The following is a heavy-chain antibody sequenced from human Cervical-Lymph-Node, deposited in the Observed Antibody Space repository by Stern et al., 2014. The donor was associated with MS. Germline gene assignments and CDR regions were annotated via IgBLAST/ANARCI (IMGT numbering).Heavy chain of an antibody. Sequence: QVQLVESGPGLVKPSDTLSLTCAVSGYSISSSNWWGWIRQPPGKGLEWIGYIDYSGSGDYSPSLKSRVTMSLDTSKNEFSLRLSSVTAVDTAVYYCAKSKLTAPGTGPSYWYFDLWGRGTLVTVSS. V-gene: IGHV4-28*01. D-gene: IGHD6-13*01. CDR2: IDYSGSG. J-gene: IGHJ2*01. CDR3: AKSKLTAPGTGPSYWYFDL. CDR1: GYSISSSNW.